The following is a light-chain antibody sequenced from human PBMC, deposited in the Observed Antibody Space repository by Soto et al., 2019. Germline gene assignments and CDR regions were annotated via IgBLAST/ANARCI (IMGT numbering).Light chain of an antibody. CDR1: GSDIAGYNY. Sequence: QSALTQPASVSGCLGQSITISCTGTGSDIAGYNYISWYQQLPGKAPKLMIYEVTIRPSGISNRFSGSKSGNTASLTISGLQAEDEADYFCTSFTSTSSLYVFGTGTKVTVL. V-gene: IGLV2-14*01. CDR3: TSFTSTSSLYV. CDR2: EVT. J-gene: IGLJ1*01.